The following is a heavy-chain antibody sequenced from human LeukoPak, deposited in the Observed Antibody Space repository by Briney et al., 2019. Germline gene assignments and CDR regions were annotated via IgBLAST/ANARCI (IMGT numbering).Heavy chain of an antibody. CDR3: ARQPHGKDKPTPFDY. V-gene: IGHV4-59*01. D-gene: IGHD2-15*01. CDR1: GGSISSYY. Sequence: PSETLSLTCTVSGGSISSYYWNWIRQPPGKGLEWIGYIYYSGSTNYNPSLKSRVTISVDTSKNQFSLRLSSVTAADTAMYYCARQPHGKDKPTPFDYWGQGTLVTVSS. CDR2: IYYSGST. J-gene: IGHJ4*02.